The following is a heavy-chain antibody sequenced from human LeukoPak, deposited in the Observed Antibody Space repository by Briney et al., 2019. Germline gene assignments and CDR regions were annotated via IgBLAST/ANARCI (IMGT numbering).Heavy chain of an antibody. J-gene: IGHJ4*02. CDR1: GFTFSSYT. D-gene: IGHD6-19*01. Sequence: GGSLRLSCAASGFTFSSYTMNWVRQAPGTGLEWVSYISKSSGTMSYADSVKGRFTISRDNAKNSLFLQMNSLRAEDTAVYYCARDGGGWTFFDYWGQGTPVTVSS. CDR3: ARDGGGWTFFDY. V-gene: IGHV3-48*01. CDR2: ISKSSGTM.